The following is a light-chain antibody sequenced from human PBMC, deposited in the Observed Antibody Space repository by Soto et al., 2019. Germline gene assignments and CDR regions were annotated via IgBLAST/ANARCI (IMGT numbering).Light chain of an antibody. J-gene: IGLJ1*01. V-gene: IGLV1-44*01. CDR2: ADN. CDR3: AAWDDSLNGFV. Sequence: QSVLTQPPSASGTPGQRVPISCSGSSSNIGSNSVQWHQQLPGTAPNLLIYADNQRPSGVPDRFSGSKSGTSASLAITGLQSGDEADYYCAAWDDSLNGFVFGTGTKVTVL. CDR1: SSNIGSNS.